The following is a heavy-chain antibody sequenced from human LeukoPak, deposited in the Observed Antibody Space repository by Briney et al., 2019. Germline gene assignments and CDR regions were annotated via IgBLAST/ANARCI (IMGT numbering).Heavy chain of an antibody. CDR3: ASDSSSSSWYEGGRYYYYYYMDV. CDR1: GYTFTSYG. J-gene: IGHJ6*03. Sequence: EASVKVSCKASGYTFTSYGISWVRQAPGQGLEWMGWISAYNGNTNYAQKLQGRVTMTTDTSTSTAYMELRSLRSDDTAVYYCASDSSSSSWYEGGRYYYYYYMDVWGKGTTVTVSS. D-gene: IGHD6-13*01. V-gene: IGHV1-18*01. CDR2: ISAYNGNT.